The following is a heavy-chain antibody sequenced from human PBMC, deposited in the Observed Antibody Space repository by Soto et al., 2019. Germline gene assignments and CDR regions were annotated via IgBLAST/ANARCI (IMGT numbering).Heavy chain of an antibody. D-gene: IGHD3-10*01. CDR2: IWYDGSNK. V-gene: IGHV3-33*01. CDR1: GFTFSSYG. CDR3: ARSPGGSNYYYYYMDV. Sequence: GGSLRLSCAASGFTFSSYGMHWVRQAPGKGLEWVAVIWYDGSNKYYADSVKGRFTISRDNSKNTLYLQMNSLRAEDTAVYYCARSPGGSNYYYYYMDVWGKGTTVTVSS. J-gene: IGHJ6*03.